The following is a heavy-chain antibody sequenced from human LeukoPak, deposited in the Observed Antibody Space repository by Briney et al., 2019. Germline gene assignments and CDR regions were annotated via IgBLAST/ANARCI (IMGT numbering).Heavy chain of an antibody. D-gene: IGHD3-10*01. CDR2: INHSGST. Sequence: PSETLSLTCAGYGGSFSGYYWSWIRQPPGKGLEWIGEINHSGSTNYNPSLKSRVTISVDTSKNQFSLKLSSVTAADTAVYYCARTRSGSYYRVHSGFDPWGQGTLVTVSS. CDR3: ARTRSGSYYRVHSGFDP. J-gene: IGHJ5*02. V-gene: IGHV4-34*01. CDR1: GGSFSGYY.